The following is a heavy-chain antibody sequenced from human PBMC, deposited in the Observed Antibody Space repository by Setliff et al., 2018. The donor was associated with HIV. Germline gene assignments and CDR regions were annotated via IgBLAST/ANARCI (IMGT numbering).Heavy chain of an antibody. Sequence: PSETLSLTCTVSGGSISSGAYYWSWIRQHPVKGLEWIGYIYYSGSTYYNPSLKSRVTMSVDTSTSRLSLKVHSVTAADTAMYYCARGSHGTSWTDYWGQGTLVTVSS. CDR3: ARGSHGTSWTDY. D-gene: IGHD6-13*01. V-gene: IGHV4-31*03. CDR1: GGSISSGAYY. J-gene: IGHJ4*02. CDR2: IYYSGST.